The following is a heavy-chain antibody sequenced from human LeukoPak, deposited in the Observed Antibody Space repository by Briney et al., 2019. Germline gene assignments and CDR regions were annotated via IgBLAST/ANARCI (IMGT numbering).Heavy chain of an antibody. V-gene: IGHV1-69*13. CDR1: GGTFSSYA. CDR3: ARDLDSSGYFDY. J-gene: IGHJ4*02. D-gene: IGHD3-22*01. CDR2: IIPTFGTA. Sequence: SVKVSCKASGGTFSSYAISWVRQAPGQGLEWMGGIIPTFGTANYAQKLQGRVTITADESTSTAYMELSSLRSEDTAVYYCARDLDSSGYFDYWGQGTLVTVSS.